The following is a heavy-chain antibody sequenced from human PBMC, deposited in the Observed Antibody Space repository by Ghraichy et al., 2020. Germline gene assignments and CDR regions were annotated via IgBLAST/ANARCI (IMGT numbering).Heavy chain of an antibody. CDR3: ARASGSPGIAVD. CDR2: IYYSGST. Sequence: SETLSLTCTVSGGSISSSSYYWGWIRQPPGKGLEWIGSIYYSGSTYYNPSPKSRVTISVDTSKNQFSLKLSSVTAADTAVYYCARASGSPGIAVDWGQGTLVTVSS. J-gene: IGHJ4*02. D-gene: IGHD6-19*01. V-gene: IGHV4-39*01. CDR1: GGSISSSSYY.